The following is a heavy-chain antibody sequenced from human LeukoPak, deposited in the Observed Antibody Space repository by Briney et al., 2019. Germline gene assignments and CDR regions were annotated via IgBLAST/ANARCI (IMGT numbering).Heavy chain of an antibody. D-gene: IGHD6-19*01. Sequence: PGGSLRLSCAASGFSFSMYSMAWVRQAPGKGLEWVSVINDRGGYIQDADSVKGRFTISRDNYQNTLFLQMNSLRAEDTALYYCVRERDRGIDVADDFDYWGQGTLVTVSS. J-gene: IGHJ4*02. CDR3: VRERDRGIDVADDFDY. CDR1: GFSFSMYS. CDR2: INDRGGYI. V-gene: IGHV3-23*01.